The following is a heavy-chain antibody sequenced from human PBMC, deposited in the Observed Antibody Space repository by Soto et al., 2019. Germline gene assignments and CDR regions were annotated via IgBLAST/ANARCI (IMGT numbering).Heavy chain of an antibody. CDR3: ARGVPAAIHLGWFDP. V-gene: IGHV1-2*02. J-gene: IGHJ5*02. D-gene: IGHD2-2*02. CDR2: IDPHSGGT. Sequence: VRQAPGQGLEWMGWIDPHSGGTNYVPEFQGRVAMTSDTSMTTVYMELSRLRSDDTAVYYCARGVPAAIHLGWFDPWGQGTLVTVSS.